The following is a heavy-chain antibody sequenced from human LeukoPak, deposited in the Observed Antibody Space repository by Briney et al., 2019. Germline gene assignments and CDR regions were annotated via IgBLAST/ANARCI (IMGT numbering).Heavy chain of an antibody. J-gene: IGHJ5*02. D-gene: IGHD2-15*01. CDR3: ARAGYCSGGSCYFGGRFDP. CDR1: GYTFTSYY. V-gene: IGHV1-2*04. Sequence: ASVRVSCKASGYTFTSYYMHCVRQAPGQGLEWMGWINPNSGGTNYAQKSQGWVTMTRDTSISTAYMELSRLRSDDTAVYYCARAGYCSGGSCYFGGRFDPWGQGTLVSVSS. CDR2: INPNSGGT.